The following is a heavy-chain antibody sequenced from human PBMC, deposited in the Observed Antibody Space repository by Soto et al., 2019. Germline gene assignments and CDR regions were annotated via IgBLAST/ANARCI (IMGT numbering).Heavy chain of an antibody. D-gene: IGHD3-10*01. CDR3: ARGTALGSGSFYFDY. CDR1: GGSISSYY. J-gene: IGHJ4*02. Sequence: SETLSLTCTVSGGSISSYYWSWIRQPPGKGLEWIGYIYYSGSTNYNPSLKSRVTTSVDTSKNQFSLKLSSVTAADTAVYYCARGTALGSGSFYFDYWGQGTLVTVSS. V-gene: IGHV4-59*01. CDR2: IYYSGST.